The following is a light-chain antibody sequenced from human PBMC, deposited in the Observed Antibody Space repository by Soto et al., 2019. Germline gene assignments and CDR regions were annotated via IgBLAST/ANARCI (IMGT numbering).Light chain of an antibody. CDR1: QSVSSY. Sequence: EIVLTQSPATLSLSPGERATLSCRASQSVSSYLAWYQQTPGQAPRLLIYDASNRATGIPARFSGSGSGTDFTLTISSLEPEDFAVYYCQQRSNWPSITFGQGTRLEIK. V-gene: IGKV3-11*01. CDR2: DAS. CDR3: QQRSNWPSIT. J-gene: IGKJ5*01.